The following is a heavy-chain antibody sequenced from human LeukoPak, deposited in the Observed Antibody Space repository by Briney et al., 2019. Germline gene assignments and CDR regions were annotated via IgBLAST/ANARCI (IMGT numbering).Heavy chain of an antibody. CDR2: INHSGST. CDR3: ARVGGWPNYYYYYMDV. Sequence: SETLSLTCAVYGGSFSGYYWSWIRQPPGKGLEWIGEINHSGSTNYNPSLKSRVTISVDTSKDQCSLRLSSVTAADTAVYYCARVGGWPNYYYYYMDVWGKGTTVTVSS. D-gene: IGHD6-19*01. CDR1: GGSFSGYY. V-gene: IGHV4-34*01. J-gene: IGHJ6*03.